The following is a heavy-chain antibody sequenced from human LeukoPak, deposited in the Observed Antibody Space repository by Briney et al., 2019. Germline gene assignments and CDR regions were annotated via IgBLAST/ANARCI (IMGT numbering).Heavy chain of an antibody. CDR1: GGSFSGYY. D-gene: IGHD2-2*01. J-gene: IGHJ6*03. CDR2: INHSGST. V-gene: IGHV4-34*01. Sequence: SETLSLTCAVYGGSFSGYYWSWIRQPPGKGLEWIGEINHSGSTNYNPSLKSRVTISVGTSKNQFSLKLSSVTAADTAVYYCARRTKNVIVVVPAAMSYYYMDVWGKGTTVTVSS. CDR3: ARRTKNVIVVVPAAMSYYYMDV.